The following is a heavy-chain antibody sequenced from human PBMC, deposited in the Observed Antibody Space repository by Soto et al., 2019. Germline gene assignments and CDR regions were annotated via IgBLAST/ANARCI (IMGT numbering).Heavy chain of an antibody. CDR1: GYSFTSYW. CDR2: IDPSDSYT. CDR3: ARGDGSSSPWYYYYGMDV. V-gene: IGHV5-10-1*01. D-gene: IGHD6-6*01. J-gene: IGHJ6*02. Sequence: GESLKISCKGSGYSFTSYWISWVRQMPGKGLEWMGRIDPSDSYTNYSPSFQGHVTISADKSISTAYLQWSSLKASDTAMYYCARGDGSSSPWYYYYGMDVWGQGTTVNVSS.